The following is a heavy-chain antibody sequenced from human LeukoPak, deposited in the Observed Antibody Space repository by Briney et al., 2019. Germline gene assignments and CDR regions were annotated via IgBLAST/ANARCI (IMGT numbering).Heavy chain of an antibody. V-gene: IGHV1-2*02. CDR3: AREEYHCSSTSCYRSNDY. D-gene: IGHD2-2*02. Sequence: ASVKVSCKASGYTFTGYYMHWVRQAPGRGLEWMGWINPNSGGTNYAQKFQGRVTMTRDTSISTAYMELSRLRSDDTAVYYCAREEYHCSSTSCYRSNDYWGQGTLVTVSS. CDR1: GYTFTGYY. J-gene: IGHJ4*02. CDR2: INPNSGGT.